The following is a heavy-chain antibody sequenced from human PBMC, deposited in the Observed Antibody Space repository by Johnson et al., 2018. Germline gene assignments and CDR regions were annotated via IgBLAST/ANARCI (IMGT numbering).Heavy chain of an antibody. CDR3: AKSVGAVPHKVGVAYDAFDI. CDR2: IHSDGSST. J-gene: IGHJ3*02. CDR1: GFTFSSYW. V-gene: IGHV3-74*01. Sequence: VRLRESGGGLVQPGGSLRLSCAASGFTFSSYWMHRVRQATGKGLVWVSRIHSDGSSTSYADSVKGRFTISRDNAKNKLYLQMNSLRAEDTAVYYCAKSVGAVPHKVGVAYDAFDIWGQGTLVTGSS. D-gene: IGHD1-26*01.